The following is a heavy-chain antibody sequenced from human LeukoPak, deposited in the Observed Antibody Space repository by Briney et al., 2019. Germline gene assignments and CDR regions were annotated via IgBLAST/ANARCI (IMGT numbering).Heavy chain of an antibody. V-gene: IGHV3-53*01. D-gene: IGHD4-17*01. Sequence: GGSLRLSCAASGFTVSSNYMSWVRQAPGKGLEWVSAISGGGGSTYYADSVKGRFTISRDNSRNTVSLQVRSLRADDTAVYYCARADFGDFAFDHWGRGLLVTVSS. J-gene: IGHJ4*02. CDR3: ARADFGDFAFDH. CDR1: GFTVSSNY. CDR2: SGGGGST.